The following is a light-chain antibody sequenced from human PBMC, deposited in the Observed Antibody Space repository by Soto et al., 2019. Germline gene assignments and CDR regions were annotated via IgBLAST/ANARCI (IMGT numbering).Light chain of an antibody. J-gene: IGKJ1*01. V-gene: IGKV1-5*03. Sequence: DIQMTQSPSTLSASVGDRVTITCRASQSISTWLAWYQQKPGKAPKLLIYKASSLESGVPSRFSGSGSGTEFTLTISNLQHDDFAAYYCQQYNSYSRTFGQGTKVENK. CDR2: KAS. CDR3: QQYNSYSRT. CDR1: QSISTW.